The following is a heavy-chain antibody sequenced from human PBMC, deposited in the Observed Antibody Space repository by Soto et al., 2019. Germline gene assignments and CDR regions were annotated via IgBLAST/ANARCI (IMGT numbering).Heavy chain of an antibody. Sequence: GESLKISCKGSAYSFTSYWIGWVRQMPGKGLEWMGIIYPGDSDTRYSPSFQGQVTISADKSISTAYLQWSSLKASDTAMYYCAALQAGTRYYTGMDVWGQGTTVTSP. J-gene: IGHJ6*02. CDR3: AALQAGTRYYTGMDV. V-gene: IGHV5-51*01. CDR2: IYPGDSDT. D-gene: IGHD3-10*01. CDR1: AYSFTSYW.